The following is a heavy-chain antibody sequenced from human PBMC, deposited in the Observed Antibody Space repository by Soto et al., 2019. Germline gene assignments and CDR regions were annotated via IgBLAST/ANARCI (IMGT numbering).Heavy chain of an antibody. CDR1: GYIFTSYD. Sequence: ASVKVSCKASGYIFTSYDINWVRQATGQGLEWMGWMNPNSGNTVYAQNFQGRVTMTRNTSISTAYMELSSLRSEDTAVYYCARDSPPYCSIGICFRGWSDPWGQGTLVTVSS. CDR3: ARDSPPYCSIGICFRGWSDP. V-gene: IGHV1-8*01. D-gene: IGHD2-8*01. J-gene: IGHJ5*02. CDR2: MNPNSGNT.